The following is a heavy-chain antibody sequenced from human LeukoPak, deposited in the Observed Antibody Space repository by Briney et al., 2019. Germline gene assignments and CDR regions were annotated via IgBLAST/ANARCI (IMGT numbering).Heavy chain of an antibody. D-gene: IGHD4-17*01. J-gene: IGHJ4*02. Sequence: PGGSLRLSCAASGFTVSSNYMSWVRQAPGKGLDWVSVIFSGGGRNYADSVKGRFTISRDNAKNTLYLQMNSLRAEDTAVYYCARGSGDLDYWGQGTLVTVSS. V-gene: IGHV3-53*01. CDR2: IFSGGGR. CDR3: ARGSGDLDY. CDR1: GFTVSSNY.